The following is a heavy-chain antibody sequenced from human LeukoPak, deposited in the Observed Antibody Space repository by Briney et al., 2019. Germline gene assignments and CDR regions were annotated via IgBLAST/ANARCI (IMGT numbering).Heavy chain of an antibody. CDR3: ARGPVVVVAAEYYFDY. CDR2: ISSSGSTI. CDR1: GFTFSSYE. V-gene: IGHV3-48*03. D-gene: IGHD2-15*01. J-gene: IGHJ4*02. Sequence: PGGSLRLSSAASGFTFSSYEMNWVRQAPGKGLEWVSYISSSGSTIYYADSVKGRFTISRDNAKNSLYLQMNSLRAEDTAVYYCARGPVVVVAAEYYFDYWGQGTLVTASS.